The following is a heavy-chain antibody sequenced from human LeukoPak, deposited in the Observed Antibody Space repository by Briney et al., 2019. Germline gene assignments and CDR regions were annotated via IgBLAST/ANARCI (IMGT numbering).Heavy chain of an antibody. J-gene: IGHJ4*02. D-gene: IGHD6-6*01. CDR3: AKGSHSSSSNPLDY. CDR1: GFTFSSYS. Sequence: GGSLRLSCAASGFTFSSYSMNWVRQAPGKGLEWVSSISSSSSYIYYADSVKGRFTISRDNAKNSLYLQMNSLRAEDTAVYYCAKGSHSSSSNPLDYWGQGTLVTVSS. CDR2: ISSSSSYI. V-gene: IGHV3-21*01.